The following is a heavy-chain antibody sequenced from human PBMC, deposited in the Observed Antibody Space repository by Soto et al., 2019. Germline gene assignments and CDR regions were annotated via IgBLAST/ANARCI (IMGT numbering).Heavy chain of an antibody. CDR2: IYYTGST. V-gene: IGHV4-59*01. J-gene: IGHJ4*02. CDR3: ARAGHGGDVGYSDY. D-gene: IGHD2-21*02. CDR1: GDSIADYY. Sequence: SETLSLTCSVSGDSIADYYFSWIRQPPGKGLEYIGIIYYTGSTNYNPSLQSRVTISVDTSKNQFSLKLTSVTAADTAVYYCARAGHGGDVGYSDYWGQGILVTVSS.